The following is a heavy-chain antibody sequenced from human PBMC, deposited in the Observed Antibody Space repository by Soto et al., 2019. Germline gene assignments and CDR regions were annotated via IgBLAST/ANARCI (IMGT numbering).Heavy chain of an antibody. V-gene: IGHV3-23*01. J-gene: IGHJ4*02. CDR3: AKEPLLSGWYYFDY. D-gene: IGHD6-19*01. CDR1: GFTFSSYA. Sequence: EVQLLESGGGLVQPGGSLRLSCAASGFTFSSYAMTWVRQAPGKGLEWVSAISDSGGSTYYADSVKGRFTISRDNSKNTLYLRMNSLTAEDTAVYYCAKEPLLSGWYYFDYWGQGTLVTVSS. CDR2: ISDSGGST.